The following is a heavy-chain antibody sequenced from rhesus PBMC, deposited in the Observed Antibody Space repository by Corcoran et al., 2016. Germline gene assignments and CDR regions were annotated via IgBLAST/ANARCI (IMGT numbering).Heavy chain of an antibody. CDR1: GYSISSGYG. CDR3: ARVWYYWYFDL. J-gene: IGHJ2*01. V-gene: IGHV4-127*01. CDR2: IGGSSGRT. Sequence: QVQLQESGPGLVKPSETLSLTCAVSGYSISSGYGWSWIRQPPGKGLEWIGYIGGSSGRTNYKPSLNGRVTISKDTSKNQFSLKLSSVTAADTAVYYCARVWYYWYFDLWGPGTPITISS. D-gene: IGHD2-21*01.